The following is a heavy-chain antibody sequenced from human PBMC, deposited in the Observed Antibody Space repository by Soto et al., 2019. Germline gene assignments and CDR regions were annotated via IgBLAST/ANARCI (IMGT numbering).Heavy chain of an antibody. CDR1: GGSISSYY. Sequence: NPSETLSLTCTVSGGSISSYYWSWIRQPPGKGLEWIGYIYYSGSTNYNPSLKSRVTISVDTSKNQFSLKLSSVTAADTAVYYCARLVWSYGTWFDPWGQGTLVTVSS. CDR3: ARLVWSYGTWFDP. V-gene: IGHV4-59*08. D-gene: IGHD5-18*01. CDR2: IYYSGST. J-gene: IGHJ5*02.